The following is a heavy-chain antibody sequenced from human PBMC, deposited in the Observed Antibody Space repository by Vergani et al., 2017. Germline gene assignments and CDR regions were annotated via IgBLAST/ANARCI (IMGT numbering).Heavy chain of an antibody. CDR2: IIPIFGTA. J-gene: IGHJ6*02. Sequence: QVQLVQSGAEVKKPGSSVKVSCKASGGTFSSYAISWVRLAPGQGLEWMGGIIPIFGTANYAQKFQGRVTITADESTSTAYMELSSLRSEDTAVYYCARAYYDILTGEIIVYYDYGMDVWGQGTTVTVSS. V-gene: IGHV1-69*01. CDR1: GGTFSSYA. D-gene: IGHD3-9*01. CDR3: ARAYYDILTGEIIVYYDYGMDV.